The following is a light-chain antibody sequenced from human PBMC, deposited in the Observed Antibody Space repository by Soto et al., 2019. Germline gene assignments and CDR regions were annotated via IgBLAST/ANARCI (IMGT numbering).Light chain of an antibody. CDR2: AAS. V-gene: IGKV1-39*01. CDR1: QTISSW. CDR3: QQSYSTLTWT. Sequence: DVQINQFPSTLSCSVGDRGPITCPASQTISSWLAWYQQKPGKAPKLLIYAASSLQSGVPSRFSGSGSGTDFTLTISSLQPEDFATYYCQQSYSTLTWTFGQGTKVDI. J-gene: IGKJ1*01.